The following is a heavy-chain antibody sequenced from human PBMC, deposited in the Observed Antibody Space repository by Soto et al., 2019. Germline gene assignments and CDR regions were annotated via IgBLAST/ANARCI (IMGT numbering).Heavy chain of an antibody. Sequence: WGSLTLACASSVCAIIDNGIHWVRHPPGKGLGWVALITNDGNNEYYRESVKGRLRISRGRSTNTVDLLMNSLRPEDPGVYYCAKEGPGGGRHFYYPMDLWGQGTTVTSP. CDR1: VCAIIDNG. D-gene: IGHD1-26*01. V-gene: IGHV3-30*02. CDR2: ITNDGNNE. CDR3: AKEGPGGGRHFYYPMDL. J-gene: IGHJ6*02.